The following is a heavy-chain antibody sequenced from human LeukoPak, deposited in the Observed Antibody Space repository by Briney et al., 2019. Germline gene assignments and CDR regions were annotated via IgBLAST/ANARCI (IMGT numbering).Heavy chain of an antibody. Sequence: PGGSLRLSCAASGFTFSSYSMNWVRQAPGKGLERVSSISSSSSYIYYADSVKGRFTISRDNAKNSLYLQMNSLRAEDTAVYYCARDFFLGYCSGGSCYRPYYFDYWGQGTLVTVSS. CDR2: ISSSSSYI. CDR3: ARDFFLGYCSGGSCYRPYYFDY. CDR1: GFTFSSYS. J-gene: IGHJ4*02. V-gene: IGHV3-21*01. D-gene: IGHD2-15*01.